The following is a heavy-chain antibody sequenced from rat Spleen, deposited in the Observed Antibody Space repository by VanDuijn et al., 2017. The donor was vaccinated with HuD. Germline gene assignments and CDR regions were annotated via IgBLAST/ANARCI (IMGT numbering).Heavy chain of an antibody. J-gene: IGHJ3*01. CDR1: GFSLTNHG. D-gene: IGHD1-9*01. V-gene: IGHV2-1*01. CDR2: IWAGGST. CDR3: SRRAMGITPFDH. Sequence: QVQLKESGPGLVQPSQTLSLTCTVSGFSLTNHGVSWVRQPPGKGLEWVGVIWAGGSTAYNSLLKSRLSISRDTSKSQVFLKMNSLQPEDTATYFCSRRAMGITPFDHWGQGTLVTVSS.